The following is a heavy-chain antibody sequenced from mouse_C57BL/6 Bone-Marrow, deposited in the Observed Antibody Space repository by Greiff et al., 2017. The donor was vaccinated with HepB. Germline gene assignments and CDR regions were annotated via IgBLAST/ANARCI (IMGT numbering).Heavy chain of an antibody. CDR1: GFTFTDYY. J-gene: IGHJ3*01. CDR2: IRNKANGYTT. V-gene: IGHV7-3*01. D-gene: IGHD2-4*01. CDR3: ARLYYDYLSFAY. Sequence: EVQGVESGGGLVQPGGSLSFSCAASGFTFTDYYMSWVRQTPGKALEWLGFIRNKANGYTTDHSASVKGRFTISRDNSQSILYRQMNALSAEASATYYCARLYYDYLSFAYWGQGTLVTVSA.